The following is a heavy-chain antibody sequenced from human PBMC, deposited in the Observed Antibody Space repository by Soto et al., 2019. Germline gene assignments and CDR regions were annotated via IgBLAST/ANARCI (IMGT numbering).Heavy chain of an antibody. CDR3: ASPTPISSGWYYGDAFDI. V-gene: IGHV4-39*01. CDR2: IYYSGST. D-gene: IGHD6-19*01. CDR1: GGSISSSSYY. Sequence: PSETLSLTCTVSGGSISSSSYYWGWIRQPPGKGLEWIGSIYYSGSTYYNPSLKSRVTISVDTSKNQFSLKLSSVTAADTAVYYCASPTPISSGWYYGDAFDIWGQGTMVTVSS. J-gene: IGHJ3*02.